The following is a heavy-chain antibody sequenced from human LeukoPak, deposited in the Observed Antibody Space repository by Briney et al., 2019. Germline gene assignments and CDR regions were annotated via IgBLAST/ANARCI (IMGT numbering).Heavy chain of an antibody. CDR1: GGSISSSSYY. Sequence: PSETLSLTCTDSGGSISSSSYYWGWIRQPPGKGLEWIGSIYYSGSTYYNPSLKSRVTISVDTSKNQFSLKLSSVTAADTAVYYCARPGYCSGGSCAHMDVWGKGTTVTVSS. CDR2: IYYSGST. D-gene: IGHD2-15*01. J-gene: IGHJ6*03. CDR3: ARPGYCSGGSCAHMDV. V-gene: IGHV4-39*01.